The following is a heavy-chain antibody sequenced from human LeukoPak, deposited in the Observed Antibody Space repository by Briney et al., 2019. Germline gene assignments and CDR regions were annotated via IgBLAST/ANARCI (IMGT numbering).Heavy chain of an antibody. Sequence: GGSLRLSCAASGFTFSDYYTSWIRQAPGKGLEWVSYISTSGLPTYYADSVRGRFAMSRDNAKNSVYLQMNSLRAEDTAVYYCARVSAYHYDSSGYLDYWGQGALVTVSS. V-gene: IGHV3-11*01. CDR1: GFTFSDYY. CDR2: ISTSGLPT. CDR3: ARVSAYHYDSSGYLDY. D-gene: IGHD3-22*01. J-gene: IGHJ4*02.